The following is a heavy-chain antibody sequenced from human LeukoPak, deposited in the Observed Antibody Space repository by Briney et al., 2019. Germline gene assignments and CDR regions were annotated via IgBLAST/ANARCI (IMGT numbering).Heavy chain of an antibody. CDR2: ITSSGDTI. Sequence: GGSLRLSCTTSVFPFSRYSMNWVRQAPGKGLEGVSYITSSGDTIYYADSVKGRFTISRDNAKNSLYLQMNSLRAEDTAVYYCARDPHCSGGSCYSRVYYFDYWGQGTLVTVSS. CDR3: ARDPHCSGGSCYSRVYYFDY. D-gene: IGHD2-15*01. J-gene: IGHJ4*02. V-gene: IGHV3-48*01. CDR1: VFPFSRYS.